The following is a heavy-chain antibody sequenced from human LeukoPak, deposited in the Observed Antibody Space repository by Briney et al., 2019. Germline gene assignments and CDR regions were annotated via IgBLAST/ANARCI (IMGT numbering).Heavy chain of an antibody. CDR2: IYYSGST. J-gene: IGHJ4*02. Sequence: SETLSLTCTVSGGSISSYYWSWIRQPPGKGLEWIGYIYYSGSTNYNPSLKSRVTISVDTSKNQFSLKLSSVTAADTAVYYCARLTTYGFDYWGQGTLATVSS. CDR1: GGSISSYY. V-gene: IGHV4-59*01. CDR3: ARLTTYGFDY. D-gene: IGHD4-17*01.